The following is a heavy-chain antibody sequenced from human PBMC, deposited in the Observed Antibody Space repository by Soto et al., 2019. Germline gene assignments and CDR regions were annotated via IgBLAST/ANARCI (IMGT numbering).Heavy chain of an antibody. CDR2: ISSSTSHT. Sequence: QVQLVESGGGLVKPGGSLRLSCAVSGFTFSDYYMTWIRQAPGKGLEWVSYISSSTSHTTYADSVKGRFTISRDNAKNSLFLQMNSLRAEDTAVYYCARGRGAAADYFDFWGQVTLVTVSS. CDR3: ARGRGAAADYFDF. CDR1: GFTFSDYY. J-gene: IGHJ4*02. V-gene: IGHV3-11*05. D-gene: IGHD6-13*01.